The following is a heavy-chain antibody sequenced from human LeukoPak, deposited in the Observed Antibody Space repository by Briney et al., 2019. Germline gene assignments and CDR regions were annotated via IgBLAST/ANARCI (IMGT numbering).Heavy chain of an antibody. CDR2: TSSSDAGT. J-gene: IGHJ3*02. Sequence: GGSLRLSCAASGFTLSTYAMSWVRQTPGKGLEWVAATSSSDAGTYHADSVRGRFTISRDNSKNTLYLQMNSLRAEDTAVYYCARGGDCGGDCYLNHDAFDIWGQGTMVTVSS. V-gene: IGHV3-23*01. D-gene: IGHD2-21*02. CDR1: GFTLSTYA. CDR3: ARGGDCGGDCYLNHDAFDI.